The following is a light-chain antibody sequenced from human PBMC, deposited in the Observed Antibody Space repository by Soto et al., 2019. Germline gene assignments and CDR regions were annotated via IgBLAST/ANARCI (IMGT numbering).Light chain of an antibody. CDR1: SSDVGSYNL. CDR3: CSYAGSSTLVV. J-gene: IGLJ2*01. Sequence: QSALTQPASVYGSPGQSITISCSGTSSDVGSYNLVSWYQQHPGKAPKLMIYEGSKRPSGVSNRFSGSKSGNTASLTISGLHAEDEADYYCCSYAGSSTLVVFGGGTKLTVL. CDR2: EGS. V-gene: IGLV2-23*01.